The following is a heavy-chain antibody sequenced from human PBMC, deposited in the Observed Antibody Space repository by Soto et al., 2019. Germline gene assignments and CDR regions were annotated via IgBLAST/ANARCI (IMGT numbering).Heavy chain of an antibody. CDR1: GGSFSGYY. V-gene: IGHV4-34*01. CDR3: ARGRGLFGGATSLDY. CDR2: INHSGST. Sequence: QVQLQQWGAGLLKPSETLSLTCAVYGGSFSGYYWSWIRQPPGKGLEWIGEINHSGSTNYNPSLKSRVTISVDTSKNQSSLKLSSVTAADTAVYYCARGRGLFGGATSLDYWGQGTLVTVSS. D-gene: IGHD1-26*01. J-gene: IGHJ4*02.